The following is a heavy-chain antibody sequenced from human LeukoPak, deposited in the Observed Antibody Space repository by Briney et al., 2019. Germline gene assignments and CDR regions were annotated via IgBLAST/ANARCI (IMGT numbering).Heavy chain of an antibody. Sequence: GGSLRLSCAASGFTFDDYAMHWVRQAPGKGLEWVSGIGWNSGSIGYADSVKGRFTISRDNAKNSLYLQMNSLRAEDTALYYCAKDGGDYGTGPYYFDYWGQGTLVTVSS. CDR1: GFTFDDYA. J-gene: IGHJ4*02. CDR2: IGWNSGSI. V-gene: IGHV3-9*01. CDR3: AKDGGDYGTGPYYFDY. D-gene: IGHD4-17*01.